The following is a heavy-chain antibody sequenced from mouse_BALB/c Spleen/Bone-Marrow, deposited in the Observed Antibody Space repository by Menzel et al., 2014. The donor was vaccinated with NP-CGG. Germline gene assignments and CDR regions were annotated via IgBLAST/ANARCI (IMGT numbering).Heavy chain of an antibody. CDR3: ARWEYYAMDY. V-gene: IGHV14-3*02. D-gene: IGHD4-1*01. CDR1: GFNIKDTY. J-gene: IGHJ4*01. CDR2: IDPANGYT. Sequence: EVQLQQSGAELVKPGDSVKLSCTASGFNIKDTYMHWVKQRPEQGLEWIGRIDPANGYTKYDPKFQGKATITADTSSNTAYLQLGSLTSEDTAVYYCARWEYYAMDYWGQGTSVTVSS.